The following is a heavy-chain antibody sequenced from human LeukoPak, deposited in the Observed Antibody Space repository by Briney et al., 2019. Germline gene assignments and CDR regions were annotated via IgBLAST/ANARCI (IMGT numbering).Heavy chain of an antibody. D-gene: IGHD6-13*01. J-gene: IGHJ4*02. CDR2: ISWNSGSI. CDR1: GFTFYDYA. V-gene: IGHV3-9*01. Sequence: GRSLRLSCAASGFTFYDYAMHWVRQAPGKGLEWVSGISWNSGSIVYADSVKGRFTISRDNAKNSLYLQMNSLRPEDTALYYFAKDMRIAVAEMGFFDYWGQGTLVTVSS. CDR3: AKDMRIAVAEMGFFDY.